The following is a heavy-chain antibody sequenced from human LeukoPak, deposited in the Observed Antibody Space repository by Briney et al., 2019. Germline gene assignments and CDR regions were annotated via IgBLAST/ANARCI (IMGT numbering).Heavy chain of an antibody. V-gene: IGHV1-2*06. CDR2: INPNSGGT. CDR3: ARDKEGVAAVL. Sequence: ASVKVSCKASGDTLTGYYMHWVRQAPGQGLEWMGRINPNSGGTNYAQKFQGGVTVTRDTSISTAYMELSRLRSDDTAVYYCARDKEGVAAVLWGQGTLVTVSS. D-gene: IGHD6-13*01. J-gene: IGHJ4*02. CDR1: GDTLTGYY.